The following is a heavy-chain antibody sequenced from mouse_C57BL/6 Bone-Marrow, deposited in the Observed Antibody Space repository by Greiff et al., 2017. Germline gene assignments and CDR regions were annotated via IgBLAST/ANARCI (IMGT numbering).Heavy chain of an antibody. CDR1: GYAFSSSW. V-gene: IGHV1-82*01. CDR2: IYPGDGDT. Sequence: VQLQQSGPELVKPGASVKISCKASGYAFSSSWMNWVKQRPGKGLEWIGRIYPGDGDTNYNGKVKGKATLTADKSSSTAYMQLSSLTSEDSAVYFCARDSSGPVFAYWGQGTLVTVSA. CDR3: ARDSSGPVFAY. J-gene: IGHJ3*01. D-gene: IGHD3-2*02.